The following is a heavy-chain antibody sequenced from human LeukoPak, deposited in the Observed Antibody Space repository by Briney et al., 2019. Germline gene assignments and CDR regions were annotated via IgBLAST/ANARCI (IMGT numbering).Heavy chain of an antibody. V-gene: IGHV1-46*01. D-gene: IGHD4-17*01. CDR2: INPSGGST. CDR3: ARVNPTVTYAFDI. J-gene: IGHJ3*02. CDR1: GYTFTSYY. Sequence: ASVKVSCKASGYTFTSYYMHLVREAPGQGREWMGIINPSGGSTSYAQKFQGRVTMTRDTSTSTVYMELSSLRSEDTAVYYCARVNPTVTYAFDIWGQGTMVTVSS.